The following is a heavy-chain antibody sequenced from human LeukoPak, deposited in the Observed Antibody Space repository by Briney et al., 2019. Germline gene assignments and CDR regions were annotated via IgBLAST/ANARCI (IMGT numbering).Heavy chain of an antibody. V-gene: IGHV4-39*01. D-gene: IGHD3-16*01. CDR3: ARLNPGYVTAPHDS. J-gene: IGHJ5*01. Sequence: SETLSLTCTVSGGSITAGNHHWGWIRQPPGKGLEWIGSVYYSGSIFSDTSHKSRVTISGDTSKYQLSLSLSSVTAADTAVYYCARLNPGYVTAPHDSWGQGMLVTVSS. CDR1: GGSITAGNHH. CDR2: VYYSGSI.